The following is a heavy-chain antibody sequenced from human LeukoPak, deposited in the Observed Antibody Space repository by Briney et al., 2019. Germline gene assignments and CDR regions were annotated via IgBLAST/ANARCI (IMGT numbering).Heavy chain of an antibody. CDR3: TRRRGSGSYYFDH. J-gene: IGHJ4*02. Sequence: SQTLSLTCAISADSVSSNSVTWNWIRQSPSRGLEWLGRTYYRSKWYNDYAVSVKSRITINADTSKNQFSLQLNSVTPEDTAVYYCTRRRGSGSYYFDHWGQGTLVTVSS. V-gene: IGHV6-1*01. CDR2: TYYRSKWYN. CDR1: ADSVSSNSVT. D-gene: IGHD3-10*01.